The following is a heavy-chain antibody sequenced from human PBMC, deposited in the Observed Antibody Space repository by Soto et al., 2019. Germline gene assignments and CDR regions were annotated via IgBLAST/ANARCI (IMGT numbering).Heavy chain of an antibody. J-gene: IGHJ6*02. CDR2: INPSGGST. CDR1: GYTFTSYY. D-gene: IGHD1-7*01. V-gene: IGHV1-46*01. CDR3: ASGAGTTFGMDV. Sequence: ASVNVSCQASGYTFTSYYMHWVRQSPGQGLEWMGIINPSGGSTSYAQKFQGRVTMTRDTSTSTVYMELSSLRSEDTAVYYCASGAGTTFGMDVWGQGTTVTVSS.